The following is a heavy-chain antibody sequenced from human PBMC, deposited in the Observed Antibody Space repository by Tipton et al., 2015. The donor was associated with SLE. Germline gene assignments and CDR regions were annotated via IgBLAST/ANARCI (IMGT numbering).Heavy chain of an antibody. CDR3: ARERADFYYMDV. Sequence: TLSLTCTVSGGSISSGSYYWSWIRQPAGKGLEWIGRVDTSGSTNYNPSLKSRVTISLDTSKNQFSLKLSSVTASDTAVYYCARERADFYYMDVWGKGTTVTVSS. J-gene: IGHJ6*03. CDR1: GGSISSGSYY. V-gene: IGHV4-61*02. CDR2: VDTSGST. D-gene: IGHD6-13*01.